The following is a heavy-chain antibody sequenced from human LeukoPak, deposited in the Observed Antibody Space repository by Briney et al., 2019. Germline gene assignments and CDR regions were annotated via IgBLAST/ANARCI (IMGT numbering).Heavy chain of an antibody. J-gene: IGHJ4*02. CDR3: ARLLIAAAGGFDY. Sequence: GESLKISCKVSGYSFTSYWIGWVRQMPGKGLEWMGIIHPGDSDTRYSPSLQGQVTISADKSISTAYLQWSSLKASDTAVCYCARLLIAAAGGFDYWGQGTLVTVSS. D-gene: IGHD6-13*01. CDR1: GYSFTSYW. V-gene: IGHV5-51*01. CDR2: IHPGDSDT.